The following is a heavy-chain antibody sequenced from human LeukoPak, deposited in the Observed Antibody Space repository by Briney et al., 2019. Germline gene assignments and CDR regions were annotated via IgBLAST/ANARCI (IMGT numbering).Heavy chain of an antibody. D-gene: IGHD1-26*01. J-gene: IGHJ5*02. CDR1: GYSISSGYY. CDR2: INHSGST. Sequence: SETLSLTCTVSGYSISSGYYWGWIRQPPGKGLEWIGEINHSGSTNYNPSLKSRVTISVDTSMNQFSLRLSSVTAADTAVYYCARGGWGFDPWGQGTLVTVSS. V-gene: IGHV4-38-2*02. CDR3: ARGGWGFDP.